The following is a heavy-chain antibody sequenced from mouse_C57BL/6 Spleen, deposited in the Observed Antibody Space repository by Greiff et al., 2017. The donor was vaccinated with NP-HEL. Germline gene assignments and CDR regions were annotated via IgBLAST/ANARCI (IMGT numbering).Heavy chain of an antibody. CDR1: GYTFTSYW. D-gene: IGHD1-3*01. V-gene: IGHV1-50*01. Sequence: QVQLQQSGAELVKPGASVKLSCKASGYTFTSYWMQWVKQRPGQGLEWIGEIDPSDSYTNYNQKFKGKATLTVDTSSSTAYMQLSSLTSEDSAVYYCARVKGLPYFDYWGQGTTLTVSS. CDR3: ARVKGLPYFDY. J-gene: IGHJ2*01. CDR2: IDPSDSYT.